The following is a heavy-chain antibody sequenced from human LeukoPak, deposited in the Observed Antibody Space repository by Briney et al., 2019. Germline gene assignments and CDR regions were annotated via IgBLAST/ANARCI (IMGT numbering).Heavy chain of an antibody. J-gene: IGHJ5*02. D-gene: IGHD5-12*01. CDR1: GGSISSSSYY. Sequence: SSETLSLTCTVSGGSISSSSYYWGWIRQPPGKGLEWIGSIYYSGSTYYNPSLKSRVTISVDTSKNQFSLKLSSVTAADTAVYYCARDFGGYDLEQGNNWFDPWGQGTLVSVSS. V-gene: IGHV4-39*07. CDR3: ARDFGGYDLEQGNNWFDP. CDR2: IYYSGST.